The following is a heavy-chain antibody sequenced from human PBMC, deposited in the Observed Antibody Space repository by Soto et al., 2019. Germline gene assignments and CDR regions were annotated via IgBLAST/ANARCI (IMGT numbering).Heavy chain of an antibody. Sequence: VQLVESGGGLVQPGGSLRLSCAASGFTFSSYWMSWVRQAPGKGLEWVANIKQDGSEKYYVDSVKGRFTISRDNAKNSLYLQMNSLRAEDTAVYYCARTYYDFWSGYYPQGWFDPWGQGTLVTVSS. CDR1: GFTFSSYW. J-gene: IGHJ5*02. D-gene: IGHD3-3*01. V-gene: IGHV3-7*01. CDR3: ARTYYDFWSGYYPQGWFDP. CDR2: IKQDGSEK.